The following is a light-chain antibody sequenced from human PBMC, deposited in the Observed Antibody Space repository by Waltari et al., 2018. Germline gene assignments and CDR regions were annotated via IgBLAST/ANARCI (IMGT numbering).Light chain of an antibody. CDR3: LQYNTYPWT. CDR1: QGIRND. J-gene: IGKJ1*01. Sequence: DIQMTQSPSSLSASVGDRVTITCRAIQGIRNDLGWYQQEPGKAPKRLIYAASSLQPGVPSRFSGSGSGTEFTLTITSLQPEDFASYYCLQYNTYPWTFGQGTKVGIK. V-gene: IGKV1-17*01. CDR2: AAS.